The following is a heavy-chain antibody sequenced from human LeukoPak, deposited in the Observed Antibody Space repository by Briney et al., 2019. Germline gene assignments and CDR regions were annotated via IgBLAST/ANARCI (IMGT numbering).Heavy chain of an antibody. Sequence: GGSLRLSCAASEFSVGSNYMTWVRQAPGKGLEWVSLIYSGGSTYYADSVKGRFTISRDNSKNTLYLQMNSLRAEDTAVYYCASHPYLRYFGPHYMDVWGKGTTVTVSS. CDR2: IYSGGST. CDR1: EFSVGSNY. CDR3: ASHPYLRYFGPHYMDV. J-gene: IGHJ6*03. D-gene: IGHD3-9*01. V-gene: IGHV3-66*04.